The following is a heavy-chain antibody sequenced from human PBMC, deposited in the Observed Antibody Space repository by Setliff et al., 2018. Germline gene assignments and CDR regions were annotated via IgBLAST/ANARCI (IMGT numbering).Heavy chain of an antibody. J-gene: IGHJ4*02. CDR2: VGASGVAT. CDR3: ARRRTVTGITSFFDS. Sequence: GGSLRLSCAASGFTFSSYAMTWVRQAPGKGLEWVSGVGASGVATSYADSVKGRSTISRDNSKNMLYLQLNSLRAEDTAVYYCARRRTVTGITSFFDSWGQGTLVTVSS. D-gene: IGHD4-4*01. CDR1: GFTFSSYA. V-gene: IGHV3-23*01.